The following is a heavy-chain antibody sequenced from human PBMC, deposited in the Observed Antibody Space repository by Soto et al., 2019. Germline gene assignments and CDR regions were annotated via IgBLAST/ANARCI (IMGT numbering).Heavy chain of an antibody. CDR3: AKGGRGGDCYSFDAFDI. CDR2: ISYDGSNK. Sequence: QVQLVESGGGVVQPGRSLRLSCAASGFTFSSYGMHWVRQAPGKGLEWVAFISYDGSNKYYADSVKGRFTISRDNSKNTLYLQRNSLSAEDTAVYYCAKGGRGGDCYSFDAFDIWGQGTMVTVSS. CDR1: GFTFSSYG. D-gene: IGHD2-21*02. J-gene: IGHJ3*02. V-gene: IGHV3-30*18.